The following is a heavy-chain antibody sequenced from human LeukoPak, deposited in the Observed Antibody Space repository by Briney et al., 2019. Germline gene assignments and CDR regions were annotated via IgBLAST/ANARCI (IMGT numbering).Heavy chain of an antibody. CDR1: GYTFTSYG. D-gene: IGHD3-9*01. Sequence: EASVKVSCKASGYTFTSYGISWVRQAPGQGLEWMGWISAYNGNTNYAQKLQGRVTMTTDTSTSTAYMELRSLRSDDTAVYYCARVVLRYFDWLLGRYYFDYWGQGTLVSVSS. CDR3: ARVVLRYFDWLLGRYYFDY. J-gene: IGHJ4*02. CDR2: ISAYNGNT. V-gene: IGHV1-18*01.